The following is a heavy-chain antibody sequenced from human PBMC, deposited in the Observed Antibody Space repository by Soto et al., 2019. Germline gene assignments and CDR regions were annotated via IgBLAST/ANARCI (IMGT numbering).Heavy chain of an antibody. V-gene: IGHV1-58*02. J-gene: IGHJ3*02. D-gene: IGHD1-26*01. CDR3: AAVSGSSGVAFDI. Sequence: ASVKVSCKASGYTFITYGISWVRQAPGQGLEWMGWIVVGSGNTNYAQKFQERVTITRDMSTSTAYMELSSLRSEDTAVYYCAAVSGSSGVAFDIWGQGTMVTVSS. CDR1: GYTFITYG. CDR2: IVVGSGNT.